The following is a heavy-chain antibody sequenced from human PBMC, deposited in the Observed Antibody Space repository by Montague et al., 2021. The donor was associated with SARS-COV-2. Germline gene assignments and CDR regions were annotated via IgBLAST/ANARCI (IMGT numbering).Heavy chain of an antibody. CDR1: GDSIRNSDYS. Sequence: SDTLSLTCTVSGDSIRNSDYSWGWVRQPPGKGLEWIGNIYNGGTTFYNPSLKSRVTIFVDTSKNQFSLKLSSVTAADTAVYYCATRTRYPQNDFGFWGQGTLVTASS. V-gene: IGHV4-39*01. J-gene: IGHJ4*02. D-gene: IGHD2-15*01. CDR2: IYNGGTT. CDR3: ATRTRYPQNDFGF.